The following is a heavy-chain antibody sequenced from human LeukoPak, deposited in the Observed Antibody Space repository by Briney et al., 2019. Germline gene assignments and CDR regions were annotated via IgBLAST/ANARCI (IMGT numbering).Heavy chain of an antibody. CDR1: GFTSSSYG. V-gene: IGHV3-30*18. D-gene: IGHD3-16*02. CDR2: ISYDGSNK. J-gene: IGHJ4*02. Sequence: GGSLRLSCAASGFTSSSYGMHWVRQAPGKGLEWVAVISYDGSNKYYADSVKGRFTISRDNSKNTLYLQMNSLRAEDTAVYYCAKVLLRLGELSPFDYWGQGTLVTVSS. CDR3: AKVLLRLGELSPFDY.